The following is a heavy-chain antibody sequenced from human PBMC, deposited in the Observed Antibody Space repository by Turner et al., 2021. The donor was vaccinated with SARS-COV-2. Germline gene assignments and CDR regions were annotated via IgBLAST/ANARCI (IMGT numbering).Heavy chain of an antibody. Sequence: AQLVQSGAEVKKPGASVMVSCKASGYTFTSYDINWVRQATGQGLEWMGLMNLNSGDTGYAQKFQGRVTMTRNTSISTAYMELSSLRSEDTAVYYCARTFTAMVRVDYWGQGTLVTVSS. CDR1: GYTFTSYD. V-gene: IGHV1-8*01. J-gene: IGHJ4*01. CDR2: MNLNSGDT. D-gene: IGHD5-18*01. CDR3: ARTFTAMVRVDY.